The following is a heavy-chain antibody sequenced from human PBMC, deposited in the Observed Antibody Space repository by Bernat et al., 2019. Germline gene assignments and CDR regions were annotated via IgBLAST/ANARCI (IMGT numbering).Heavy chain of an antibody. V-gene: IGHV1-3*01. J-gene: IGHJ6*02. CDR3: ARDGNAYGMDV. CDR1: GYTFTSYA. CDR2: INAGNGNT. Sequence: QVQLVQSGAEVKKPGSSVKVSCKASGYTFTSYAMHWVRQAPGQRLEWMGWINAGNGNTKYSQKFQGRVTITRDTSASTAYMELSSLRSEDTAVYYCARDGNAYGMDVWGQGTTVTVSS.